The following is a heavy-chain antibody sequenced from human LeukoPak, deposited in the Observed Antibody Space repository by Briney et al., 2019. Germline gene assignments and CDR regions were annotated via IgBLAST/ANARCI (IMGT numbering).Heavy chain of an antibody. CDR3: ARGGYCSGGSCRNFYY. CDR2: INHSGGT. V-gene: IGHV4-34*01. D-gene: IGHD2-15*01. J-gene: IGHJ4*02. Sequence: SETLSLTCAVYGGSFSGYYWSWIRQPPGKGLEWIGEINHSGGTNYNPSLKSRVTMSVDTSKNQFSLKLSSVTAADTAVYYCARGGYCSGGSCRNFYYWGQGTLVTVSS. CDR1: GGSFSGYY.